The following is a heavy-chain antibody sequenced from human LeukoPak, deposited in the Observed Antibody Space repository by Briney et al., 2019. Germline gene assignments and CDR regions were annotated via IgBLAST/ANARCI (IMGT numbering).Heavy chain of an antibody. CDR3: AKDQSPGILMNWFDP. Sequence: GGSLRLSCAASGFTFSSYAMSWVRQAPGKGLEWVSAISGSGGSTYYADSVEGRFTISRDNSKNTLYLQMKSLRAEDTAVYFCAKDQSPGILMNWFDPWGQGTLVTVSS. J-gene: IGHJ5*02. D-gene: IGHD6-13*01. CDR2: ISGSGGST. V-gene: IGHV3-23*01. CDR1: GFTFSSYA.